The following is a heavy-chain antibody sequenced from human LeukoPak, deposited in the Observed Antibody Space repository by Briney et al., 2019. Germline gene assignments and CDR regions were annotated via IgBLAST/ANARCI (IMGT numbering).Heavy chain of an antibody. CDR3: AKDMFPYYYDSSGPTSHYYYGMDV. Sequence: GRSLRLSCAASGFTFDDYAMRWVRQAPGKGLEWVSGISWNSGSIGYADSVKGRFTISRDNAKNSLYLQMNSLRAEDTALYYCAKDMFPYYYDSSGPTSHYYYGMDVWGQGTTVTVSS. V-gene: IGHV3-9*01. J-gene: IGHJ6*02. D-gene: IGHD3-22*01. CDR2: ISWNSGSI. CDR1: GFTFDDYA.